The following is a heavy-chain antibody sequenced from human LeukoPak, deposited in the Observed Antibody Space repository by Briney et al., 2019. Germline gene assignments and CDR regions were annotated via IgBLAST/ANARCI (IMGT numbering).Heavy chain of an antibody. CDR1: GDSVSSINGA. CDR3: ARDLGNTGWYTFDY. V-gene: IGHV6-1*01. CDR2: TYCRSKCYT. Sequence: SRTLSLTFAISGDSVSSINGAWDWLRQSPSRGLEWLGSTYCRSKCYTDAVSVKGRITINPDTSKNQFSLQLNSVTPEDTAVYYSARDLGNTGWYTFDYWGQGTLVTVSS. J-gene: IGHJ4*02. D-gene: IGHD6-19*01.